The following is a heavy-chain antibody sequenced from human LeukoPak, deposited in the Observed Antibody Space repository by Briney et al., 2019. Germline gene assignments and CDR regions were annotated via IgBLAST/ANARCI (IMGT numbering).Heavy chain of an antibody. CDR3: ARHYYYDSSGLYYYFDY. Sequence: SETLSLTCTVSGGSISSSSYFWGWIRQPPGKGLEWIGSFYYSGSTSYNPSLKSRVTISVDTSKSQFSLELTSVAAADTAVYYCARHYYYDSSGLYYYFDYWGQGTLVTVSS. J-gene: IGHJ4*02. V-gene: IGHV4-39*01. CDR2: FYYSGST. CDR1: GGSISSSSYF. D-gene: IGHD3-22*01.